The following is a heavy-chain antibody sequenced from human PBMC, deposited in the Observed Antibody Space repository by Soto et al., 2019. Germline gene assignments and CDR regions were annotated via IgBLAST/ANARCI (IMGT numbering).Heavy chain of an antibody. CDR3: ARGPLLWGDV. Sequence: QVQLVQSGAEVKKPGASVKVSCKASGCTFTNYAMHWVRQAPGKRLEWMGWINAGNGNTKYSQKFQGRVTITRDTSASTAYMELSSLRSEDTAVYYCARGPLLWGDVWGQGTTVTVSS. D-gene: IGHD3-10*01. CDR2: INAGNGNT. J-gene: IGHJ6*02. V-gene: IGHV1-3*01. CDR1: GCTFTNYA.